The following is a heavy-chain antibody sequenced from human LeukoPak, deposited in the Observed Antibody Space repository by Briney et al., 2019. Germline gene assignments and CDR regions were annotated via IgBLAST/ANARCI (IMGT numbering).Heavy chain of an antibody. V-gene: IGHV4-34*10. CDR1: GGSFSTDY. D-gene: IGHD3-9*01. Sequence: PSETLSLTCAVYGGSFSTDYWSWIRQPPGQGLEWIGEINHSGRTNYNPSLKSRVTMSVDTSKNQFSLKLSSVTAADTAVYYCARTGGRGSALTGYHDYWGQGALVTVSS. J-gene: IGHJ4*02. CDR2: INHSGRT. CDR3: ARTGGRGSALTGYHDY.